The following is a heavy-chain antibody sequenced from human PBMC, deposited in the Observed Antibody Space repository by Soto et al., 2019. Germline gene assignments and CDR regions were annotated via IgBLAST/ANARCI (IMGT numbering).Heavy chain of an antibody. J-gene: IGHJ4*02. CDR1: GFTFSRYA. CDR2: INDRGTST. D-gene: IGHD6-25*01. Sequence: EVQLLESGGGLVQPGGSLRLSCAASGFTFSRYAMSWVRQAPGKGLEWVSAINDRGTSTYHADSVKGRLTISRDNSKNTLYLQMNSLRAEDTAVYYSAKGSADGSPYYFDYWGQGTLVTVSS. CDR3: AKGSADGSPYYFDY. V-gene: IGHV3-23*01.